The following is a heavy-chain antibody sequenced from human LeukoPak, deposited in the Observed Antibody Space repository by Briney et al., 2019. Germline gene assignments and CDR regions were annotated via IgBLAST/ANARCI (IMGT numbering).Heavy chain of an antibody. V-gene: IGHV3-7*02. CDR2: IKEDGSER. D-gene: IGHD5-24*01. CDR3: ARVRRDDYNADY. J-gene: IGHJ4*02. Sequence: GGSLRLSCAVSGFTFHYWMAWVRQAPGKGLEWVADIKEDGSERHCADSVKGRFTISRDNSKNTLYLQMNSLRAEDTAVYYCARVRRDDYNADYWGQGTLVTVSS. CDR1: GFTFHYW.